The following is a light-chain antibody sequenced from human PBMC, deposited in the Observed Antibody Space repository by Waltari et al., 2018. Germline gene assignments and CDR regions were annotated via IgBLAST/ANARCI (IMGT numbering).Light chain of an antibody. CDR2: KVS. J-gene: IGKJ1*01. V-gene: IGKV2-30*02. CDR3: MQSTQWPRT. Sequence: DVVMTQSPLSLPVTLGQPASISCRSSQSLIHSDGNTYLNWFQQRPGQSPRRLIYKVSKRESGVPDRFSSSGSGTDFTLKISRVEAEDVGFYYCMQSTQWPRTFGQGTKVEIK. CDR1: QSLIHSDGNTY.